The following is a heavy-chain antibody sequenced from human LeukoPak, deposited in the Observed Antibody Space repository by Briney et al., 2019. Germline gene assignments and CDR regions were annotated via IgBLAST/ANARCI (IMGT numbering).Heavy chain of an antibody. D-gene: IGHD6-13*01. CDR2: MNPNSGNT. CDR3: ARGAAAQLYYYYYMDV. V-gene: IGHV1-8*03. Sequence: ASVKVSCKASGYTFTSYDINWVRQATGQWLEWMGWMNPNSGNTGYAQKFQGRVTITRNTSISTAYMELSSLRSEDTAVYYCARGAAAQLYYYYYMDVWGKGTTVTVSS. J-gene: IGHJ6*03. CDR1: GYTFTSYD.